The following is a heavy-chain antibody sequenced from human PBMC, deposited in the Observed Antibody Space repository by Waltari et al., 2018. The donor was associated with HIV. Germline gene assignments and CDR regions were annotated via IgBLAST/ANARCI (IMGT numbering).Heavy chain of an antibody. CDR3: ARLGYQDMDV. Sequence: QVQVQESAPGLLTPPETLSLTCTDSGDSISNYYWIWIRQPAGKGLEWIGRIKTSGKSNYNPSLKSRLTLSADTSKNQVSLRLSSVTAADTAVYYCARLGYQDMDVWGQGTTVTVSS. CDR2: IKTSGKS. V-gene: IGHV4-4*07. J-gene: IGHJ6*02. CDR1: GDSISNYY. D-gene: IGHD6-25*01.